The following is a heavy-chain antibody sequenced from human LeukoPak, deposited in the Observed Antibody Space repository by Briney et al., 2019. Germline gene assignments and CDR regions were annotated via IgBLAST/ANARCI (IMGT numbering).Heavy chain of an antibody. CDR1: GFTFSSYA. J-gene: IGHJ4*02. D-gene: IGHD4-23*01. Sequence: QAGGSLRLSCAASGFTFSSYAMHWVRQAPGKGLEYVSAISSNGGSTYYANSVKGRFTISRDNSKNTLYLQMGSLRAEDMAVYYCARGMTTVVTLFDYWGQGTLVTVSS. V-gene: IGHV3-64*01. CDR3: ARGMTTVVTLFDY. CDR2: ISSNGGST.